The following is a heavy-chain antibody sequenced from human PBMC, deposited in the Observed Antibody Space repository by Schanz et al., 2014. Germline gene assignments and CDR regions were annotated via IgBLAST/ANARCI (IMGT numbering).Heavy chain of an antibody. Sequence: QVQLVQSGPEVKEPGASVKVSCKASGYTFTAYYFHWVRQAPGQGLEWMGRISPSSGGTNYAQNFQGRVTMTKDTSINTVYMELSTLTSDDTAVYYCARESVSRTRLFDPWGQGTLVTVSS. D-gene: IGHD3-3*01. CDR1: GYTFTAYY. J-gene: IGHJ5*02. V-gene: IGHV1-2*06. CDR2: ISPSSGGT. CDR3: ARESVSRTRLFDP.